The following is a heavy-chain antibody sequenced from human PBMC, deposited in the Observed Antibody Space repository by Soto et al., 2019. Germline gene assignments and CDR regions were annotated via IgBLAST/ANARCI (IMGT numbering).Heavy chain of an antibody. D-gene: IGHD2-15*01. CDR3: ARGYQGACDK. CDR1: GYTITSNA. Sequence: QVQLVQSEAEVKKPGASVKVSCKASGYTITSNAMHWVRQAPGQRLEWMGWINDGKGDTKYSQKHHGRDTITRDTSASTAYMELSNLRSEDTAVYYCARGYQGACDKWGQGTMGTVSS. J-gene: IGHJ3*02. CDR2: INDGKGDT. V-gene: IGHV1-3*01.